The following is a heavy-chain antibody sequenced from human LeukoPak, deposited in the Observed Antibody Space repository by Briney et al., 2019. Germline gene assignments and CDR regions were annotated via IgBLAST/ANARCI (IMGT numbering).Heavy chain of an antibody. CDR2: IKSKADGGTT. CDR1: GFTVSSNY. Sequence: GGSLRLSCAASGFTVSSNYMSWVRQAPGKGLEWVGLIKSKADGGTTDYPAPVKGRFTISRDDSKNTLYLQMNSLRAEDTAVYYCAKDRSKYCSSTSCYWNSYWGQGTLVTVSS. J-gene: IGHJ4*02. CDR3: AKDRSKYCSSTSCYWNSY. V-gene: IGHV3-15*01. D-gene: IGHD2-2*01.